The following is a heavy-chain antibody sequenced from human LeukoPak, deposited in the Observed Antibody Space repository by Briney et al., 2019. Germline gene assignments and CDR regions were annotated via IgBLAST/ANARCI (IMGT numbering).Heavy chain of an antibody. Sequence: PSQTLSLTCTVSGGSISSGDYYWNWIRQPPGKGLEWIGYIYRSGSTYYNPSLESRVTISVDTSKNQFSLKLSSVTAADTAVYYCASTYYYDSSGYYPGYFQHWGQGTLVTVSS. CDR3: ASTYYYDSSGYYPGYFQH. D-gene: IGHD3-22*01. CDR1: GGSISSGDYY. CDR2: IYRSGST. V-gene: IGHV4-30-2*02. J-gene: IGHJ1*01.